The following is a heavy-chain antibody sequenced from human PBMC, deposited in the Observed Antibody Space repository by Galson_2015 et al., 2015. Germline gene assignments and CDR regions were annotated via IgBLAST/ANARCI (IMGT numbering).Heavy chain of an antibody. D-gene: IGHD6-19*01. V-gene: IGHV3-23*01. J-gene: IGHJ4*02. Sequence: LRLSCAASAFIFNNYAMSWVRQAPGKGLEWVSVISGSGDSADYADSVKGRFTISRDNSKNTLFLQMNSLRAEDTAVYYCAKVVAGSLGGDYWGQGTLVTVSS. CDR2: ISGSGDSA. CDR1: AFIFNNYA. CDR3: AKVVAGSLGGDY.